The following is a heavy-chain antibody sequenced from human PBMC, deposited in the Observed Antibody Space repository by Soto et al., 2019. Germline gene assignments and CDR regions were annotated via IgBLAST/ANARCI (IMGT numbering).Heavy chain of an antibody. Sequence: SDTLSLTCTCPCRSLSSYNLSWLRQPPGKVPEWTVYIYYSASTKYIPSLKCRVTISVDTCKSKFSLKLSSVTAGDTAVYYCAGVDYDSSGAHGYYYGMDAWGQGATVTVSS. CDR3: AGVDYDSSGAHGYYYGMDA. CDR2: IYYSAST. D-gene: IGHD3-22*01. V-gene: IGHV4-59*01. CDR1: CRSLSSYN. J-gene: IGHJ6*02.